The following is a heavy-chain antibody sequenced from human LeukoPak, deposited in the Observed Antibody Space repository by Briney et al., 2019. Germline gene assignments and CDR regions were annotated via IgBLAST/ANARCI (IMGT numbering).Heavy chain of an antibody. CDR1: GFTFSSYA. V-gene: IGHV3-23*01. CDR3: AKGHAQQAALVGALIDY. J-gene: IGHJ4*02. CDR2: ISGSGGST. D-gene: IGHD1-26*01. Sequence: QPGGSLRLSCAASGFTFSSYAMTWVRQAPGTGLEWVSAISGSGGSTYYADSVKGRFTISRDNSKNTLYLQMNSLRAEDTAVYYCAKGHAQQAALVGALIDYWGQGTLVTVSS.